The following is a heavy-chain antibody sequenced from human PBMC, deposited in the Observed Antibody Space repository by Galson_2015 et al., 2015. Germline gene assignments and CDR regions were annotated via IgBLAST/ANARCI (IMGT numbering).Heavy chain of an antibody. CDR2: ISSSSSTI. CDR1: GFTFSSYS. V-gene: IGHV3-48*02. J-gene: IGHJ4*02. D-gene: IGHD5-24*01. Sequence: SLRLSCAASGFTFSSYSMNWVRQAPGKGLEWVSSISSSSSTIYYADSVKGRFTISRDNAKNSLYLQMNSLRDEDTAVYYCARMPQGGRLQYRRCNDYWGQGTLVTVSS. CDR3: ARMPQGGRLQYRRCNDY.